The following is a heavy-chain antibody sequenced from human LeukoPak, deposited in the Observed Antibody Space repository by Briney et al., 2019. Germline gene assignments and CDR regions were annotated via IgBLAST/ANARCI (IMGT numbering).Heavy chain of an antibody. CDR1: GGSISSYY. J-gene: IGHJ4*03. CDR3: ARGPTISETGYFDF. D-gene: IGHD1-1*01. CDR2: IYYSGST. V-gene: IGHV4-59*01. Sequence: PSETLSLTCTVSGGSISSYYWSWIRQPPGKGLEWIGYIYYSGSTNYNPSLKSRVTISVDTSKNQSSLKLSSVTAADTAVYYCARGPTISETGYFDFWGQGTLVTVSS.